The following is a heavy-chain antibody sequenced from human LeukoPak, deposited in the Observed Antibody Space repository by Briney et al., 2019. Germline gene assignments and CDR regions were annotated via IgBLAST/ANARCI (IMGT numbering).Heavy chain of an antibody. V-gene: IGHV3-48*01. CDR2: ISSRSTTI. CDR3: ASASIYITILRGAFDY. CDR1: GFIFSNYN. D-gene: IGHD3-9*01. Sequence: GGSLRLSCAASGFIFSNYNMNWVRQAPGKGLEWVSHISSRSTTIYYADSVKGRFTISRDNAKNSLYLQMNSLRAEDTAVYYCASASIYITILRGAFDYWGQGTLVTVSS. J-gene: IGHJ4*02.